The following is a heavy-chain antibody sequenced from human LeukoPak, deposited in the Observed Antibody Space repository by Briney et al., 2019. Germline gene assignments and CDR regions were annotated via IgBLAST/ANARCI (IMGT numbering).Heavy chain of an antibody. CDR3: ARQVVEIGSFDYFDY. J-gene: IGHJ4*02. CDR1: GFTFSNYW. D-gene: IGHD2-15*01. V-gene: IGHV3-74*01. CDR2: IYGDGSST. Sequence: PGGSLRLSCAASGFTFSNYWMHWVRQAPGKGLVWVSRIYGDGSSTSYADSVKGRFTISRDNAKNTLYLQMNSLRPEDTAVYYCARQVVEIGSFDYFDYWGQGTLVTVSS.